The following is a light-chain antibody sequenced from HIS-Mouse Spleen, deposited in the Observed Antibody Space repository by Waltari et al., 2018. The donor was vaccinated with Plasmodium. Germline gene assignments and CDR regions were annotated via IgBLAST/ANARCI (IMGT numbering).Light chain of an antibody. J-gene: IGKJ2*01. CDR1: QSVSSSY. V-gene: IGKV3-20*01. Sequence: DIVLTQSPGTLSSSPGARATLPCRASQSVSSSYLAWYQQKPGQAPRLLIYGASSRATGIPDRFSGSGSGTDFTLTISRLEPEDFAVYYCQQYGSSPYTFGQGTKLEIK. CDR2: GAS. CDR3: QQYGSSPYT.